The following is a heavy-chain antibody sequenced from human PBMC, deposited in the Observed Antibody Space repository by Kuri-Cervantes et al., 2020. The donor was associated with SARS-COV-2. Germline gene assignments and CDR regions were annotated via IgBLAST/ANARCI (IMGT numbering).Heavy chain of an antibody. CDR3: VRDGDHWNFDY. CDR1: GFTFSGSA. CDR2: IRSKANSYAT. Sequence: GGSLRLSCAASGFTFSGSAMHWVRQASGKGLEWVGRIRSKANSYATAYAASVKGRFTLSRDNAKNMLFLQMNSLRAEDTAVYYCVRDGDHWNFDYWGQGTLVTVSS. D-gene: IGHD5-24*01. V-gene: IGHV3-73*01. J-gene: IGHJ4*02.